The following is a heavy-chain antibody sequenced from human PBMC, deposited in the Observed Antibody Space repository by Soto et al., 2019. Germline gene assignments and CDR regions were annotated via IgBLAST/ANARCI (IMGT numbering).Heavy chain of an antibody. V-gene: IGHV3-21*01. CDR3: AREGPGSGGHSSGMDV. CDR1: GFTFSSYS. J-gene: IGHJ6*02. D-gene: IGHD2-15*01. Sequence: GGSLRLSCAASGFTFSSYSMNWVRQAPGKGLEWVSSISSSSSYIYYADSVKGRFTISRDNAKNSLYLQMNSLRAEDTAVYYCAREGPGSGGHSSGMDVWGQGTTVTVSS. CDR2: ISSSSSYI.